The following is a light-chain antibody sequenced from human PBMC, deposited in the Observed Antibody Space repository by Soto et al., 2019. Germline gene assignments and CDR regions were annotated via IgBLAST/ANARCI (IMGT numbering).Light chain of an antibody. Sequence: DSQMTQSPSTLSASVGDRVTITCRASQSISSWLAWYQQKPGKAPKLLIYDASSLESGVPSRFSGSGSGTEFTLTISSLQPDDFATYYCQQHKSYSWTFGQGTKVDIK. CDR3: QQHKSYSWT. J-gene: IGKJ1*01. V-gene: IGKV1-5*01. CDR1: QSISSW. CDR2: DAS.